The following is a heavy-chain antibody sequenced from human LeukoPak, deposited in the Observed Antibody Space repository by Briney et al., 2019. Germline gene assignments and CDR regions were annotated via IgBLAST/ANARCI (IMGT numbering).Heavy chain of an antibody. CDR3: ATLAGGATNAKHRDY. CDR1: GLTFDDSA. CDR2: MRAEGGST. D-gene: IGHD5-24*01. J-gene: IGHJ4*02. V-gene: IGHV3-43*02. Sequence: GGGPRLSCVAAGLTFDDSAMHWVRPEPGEGLEWGSHMRAEGGSTFSAGSVKGRFSISRDKSKNSLYLQMNSLSSEVTAMYYYATLAGGATNAKHRDYWGQETLVTISS.